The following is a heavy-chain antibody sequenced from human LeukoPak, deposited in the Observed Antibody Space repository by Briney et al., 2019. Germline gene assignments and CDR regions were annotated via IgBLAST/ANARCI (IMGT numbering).Heavy chain of an antibody. CDR3: AKDRYSYGYDY. V-gene: IGHV3-7*03. CDR1: GFTFSTYW. CDR2: MKGDESEI. Sequence: LSGGSLRLSCAASGFTFSTYWMTWVRQAPGKGLEWVANMKGDESEIHYVDSVKGRFTISRDNSKNTLYLQMNSLRAEDTAVYYCAKDRYSYGYDYWGQGTLVTVSS. D-gene: IGHD5-18*01. J-gene: IGHJ4*02.